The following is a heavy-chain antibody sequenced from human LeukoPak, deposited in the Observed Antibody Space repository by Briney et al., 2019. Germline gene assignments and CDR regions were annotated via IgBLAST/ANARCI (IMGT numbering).Heavy chain of an antibody. CDR2: IYYSGST. CDR3: ARDPDRESGFDP. CDR1: GGSISSSSYY. V-gene: IGHV4-39*07. J-gene: IGHJ5*02. Sequence: SETLSLTCTVSGGSISSSSYYWGWIRQPPGTGLEWIGSIYYSGSTYYNPSLKSRVTISVDTSKNQFSLKLSSVTAADTAVYYCARDPDRESGFDPWGQGTLVTVSS.